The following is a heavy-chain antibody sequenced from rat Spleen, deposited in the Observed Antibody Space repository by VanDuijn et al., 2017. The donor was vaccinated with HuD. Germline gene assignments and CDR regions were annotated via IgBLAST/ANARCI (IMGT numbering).Heavy chain of an antibody. J-gene: IGHJ2*01. V-gene: IGHV2-47*01. CDR3: SRDQLGAGFDY. Sequence: QVQLKESGPGLVQPSQTLSLTCTVSGLSLTSNSVSWIRQPPGKGLEWMGVMWGDGSTAYNSALKSRLSISRDTSKTQVFLKMNSLQTEDTAIYYCSRDQLGAGFDYWGQGVMVTVSS. CDR1: GLSLTSNS. D-gene: IGHD5-1*01. CDR2: MWGDGST.